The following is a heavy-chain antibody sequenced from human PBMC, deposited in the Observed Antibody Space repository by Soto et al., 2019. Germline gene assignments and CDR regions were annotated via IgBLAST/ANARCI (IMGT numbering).Heavy chain of an antibody. V-gene: IGHV3-23*01. CDR2: ISGSGGST. CDR1: GFTFSSYA. CDR3: AKEGRFLEWLLYQTDAFDI. J-gene: IGHJ3*02. D-gene: IGHD3-3*01. Sequence: GSLRLSCAASGFTFSSYAMSWVRQAPGKGLEWVSAISGSGGSTYYADSVKGRFTISRDNSKNTLYLQMNSLRAEDTAVYYCAKEGRFLEWLLYQTDAFDIWGQGTMVTVSS.